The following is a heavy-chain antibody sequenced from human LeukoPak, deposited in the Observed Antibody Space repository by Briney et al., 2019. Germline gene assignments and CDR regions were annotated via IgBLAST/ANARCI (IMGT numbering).Heavy chain of an antibody. Sequence: GGSLRLSCAASGFTFSAYSMNWVRQAPGKGLEWVSSISSGSSYTYHADSVRGRFTISRDNAKNSLYLQMDSLRAEDTAVYYCARGRGIAVAATVYYFDYWGQGTLVTVSS. V-gene: IGHV3-21*01. CDR3: ARGRGIAVAATVYYFDY. D-gene: IGHD6-19*01. CDR2: ISSGSSYT. CDR1: GFTFSAYS. J-gene: IGHJ4*02.